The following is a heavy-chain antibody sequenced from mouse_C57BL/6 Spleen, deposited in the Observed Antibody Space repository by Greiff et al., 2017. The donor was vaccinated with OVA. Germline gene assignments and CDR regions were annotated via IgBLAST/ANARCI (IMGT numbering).Heavy chain of an antibody. CDR2: INPSSGYT. Sequence: VQLQQSGAELAKPGASVKLSCKASGYTFTSYWMHWVKQRPGQGLEWIGYINPSSGYTKYNQKFKDKATLTADKSSSTAYMQLRSLTYEDSAVYYCARRRDGNYVVDYYAMDYWGQGTSVTVSS. J-gene: IGHJ4*01. V-gene: IGHV1-7*01. D-gene: IGHD2-1*01. CDR1: GYTFTSYW. CDR3: ARRRDGNYVVDYYAMDY.